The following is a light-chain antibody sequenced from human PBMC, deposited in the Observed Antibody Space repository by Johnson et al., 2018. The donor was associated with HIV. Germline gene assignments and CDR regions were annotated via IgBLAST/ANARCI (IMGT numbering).Light chain of an antibody. CDR2: DNN. J-gene: IGLJ1*01. V-gene: IGLV1-51*01. CDR3: GTWDSSLSAGYV. Sequence: HSVLTQPPSVSAAPGQKVTISCSGSSSNIGNNYVSWYQQLPGTAPKLLIYDNNKRPSGIPDRFSGSKSGTSATLGITGLPTGDEADYYCGTWDSSLSAGYVFGTGTKVTVL. CDR1: SSNIGNNY.